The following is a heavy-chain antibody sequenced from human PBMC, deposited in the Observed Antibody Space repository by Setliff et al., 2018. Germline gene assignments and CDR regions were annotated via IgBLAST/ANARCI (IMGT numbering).Heavy chain of an antibody. CDR1: GFTLSSYA. D-gene: IGHD3-3*01. Sequence: PGGSLRLSCAASGFTLSSYAMSWVRQAPGKGLEWVALLYGDNKIDFADSVKGRFTISTDNSKNTLYLQMNSLTAEDTAVYYCARDRPGPSFGGMDVWGQGTTVTVSS. CDR3: ARDRPGPSFGGMDV. CDR2: LYGDNKI. J-gene: IGHJ6*02. V-gene: IGHV3-23*03.